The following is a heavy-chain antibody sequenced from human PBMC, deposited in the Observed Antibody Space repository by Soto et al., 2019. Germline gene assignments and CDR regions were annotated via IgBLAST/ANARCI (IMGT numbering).Heavy chain of an antibody. V-gene: IGHV1-3*01. CDR1: GYTFTSYA. CDR2: INAGNGNT. D-gene: IGHD2-15*01. J-gene: IGHJ1*01. CDR3: AWGGYCSGGSCYEYFPH. Sequence: ASVKVSCKASGYTFTSYAMHCVRQAPGQRLEWMGWINAGNGNTKYSQKFQGRVTITRDTSASTAYMELSSLRSEDTAVYYCAWGGYCSGGSCYEYFPHWGQDTLVPVSS.